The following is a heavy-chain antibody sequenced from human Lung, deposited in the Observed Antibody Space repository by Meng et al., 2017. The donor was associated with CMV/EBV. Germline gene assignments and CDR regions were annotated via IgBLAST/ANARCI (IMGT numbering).Heavy chain of an antibody. Sequence: LRLSCTASGFTFRNYWMHWVRQAPGKGLVWVSRLSDGGSNTAYADSVKGRFTISRDNAKNTLYLQMHSLTTEDTAVYYCARGGPQFDYWGQGTLVTVSS. CDR3: ARGGPQFDY. V-gene: IGHV3-74*01. CDR1: GFTFRNYW. CDR2: LSDGGSNT. J-gene: IGHJ4*02.